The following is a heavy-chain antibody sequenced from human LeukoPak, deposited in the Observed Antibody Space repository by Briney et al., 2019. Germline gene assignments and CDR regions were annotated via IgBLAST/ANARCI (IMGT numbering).Heavy chain of an antibody. V-gene: IGHV3-48*03. CDR2: ITGSGSAV. Sequence: PGGSLRLSCAASGFTFSDYEMNWVRQAPGKGLEWVSYITGSGSAVFYSDSVKGRFTISRDNAENSLYLQMNSLRAEDTAVYYCARDQTAMANSRAFDIWGQGTTVTVSS. J-gene: IGHJ3*02. CDR1: GFTFSDYE. CDR3: ARDQTAMANSRAFDI. D-gene: IGHD5-24*01.